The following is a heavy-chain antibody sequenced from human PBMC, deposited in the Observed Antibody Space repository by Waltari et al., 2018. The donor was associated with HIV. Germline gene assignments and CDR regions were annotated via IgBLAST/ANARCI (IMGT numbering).Heavy chain of an antibody. Sequence: QVQLRESGPGLVKPSETLSLPCTVSGASISSGNFYWSWLPQQPGKGLEWLGYISYQGVTYNNPSLKNPISISADTSNNQFSLRLNSVTAADTAVYYCARVRLNPRGYFDNWGQGTQVTVSS. V-gene: IGHV4-31*01. D-gene: IGHD3-16*01. CDR1: GASISSGNFY. CDR2: ISYQGVT. J-gene: IGHJ4*02. CDR3: ARVRLNPRGYFDN.